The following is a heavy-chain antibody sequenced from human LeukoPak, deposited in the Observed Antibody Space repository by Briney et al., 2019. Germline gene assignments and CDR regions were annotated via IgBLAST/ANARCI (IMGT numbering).Heavy chain of an antibody. J-gene: IGHJ4*02. CDR1: GFTFSSYA. CDR2: ISGSGGST. Sequence: GGSLRLSCAASGFTFSSYAMSWVRQAPGKGLEWVSAISGSGGSTYYADSVKGRFTISRDNSKNTLYLQMSSLRAEDTAVYFCAKFFLSTRIAAAGSFDYWGQGTLVTVSS. V-gene: IGHV3-23*01. D-gene: IGHD6-13*01. CDR3: AKFFLSTRIAAAGSFDY.